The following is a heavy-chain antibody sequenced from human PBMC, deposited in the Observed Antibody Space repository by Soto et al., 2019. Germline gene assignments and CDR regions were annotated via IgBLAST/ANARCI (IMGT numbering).Heavy chain of an antibody. Sequence: GGSLRLSCAASGFSFDRYWMNWVRQAPGKGLEWVANIKQDGSEKNYVDSVEGRFTISRDNAKSSLYLQMNSLRAEDTAVYYCARDPRFWTGTTDAFDIWGQGTMVTVSS. D-gene: IGHD3-9*01. J-gene: IGHJ3*02. CDR3: ARDPRFWTGTTDAFDI. CDR1: GFSFDRYW. V-gene: IGHV3-7*05. CDR2: IKQDGSEK.